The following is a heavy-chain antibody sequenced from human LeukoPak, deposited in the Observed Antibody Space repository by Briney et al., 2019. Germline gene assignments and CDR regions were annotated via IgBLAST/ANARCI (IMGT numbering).Heavy chain of an antibody. D-gene: IGHD5-12*01. CDR3: AKEQVAYYFDY. CDR2: ISWNSGSI. CDR1: GFTFDDYA. Sequence: PGRSLRLSCAASGFTFDDYAMHWVRQAPGKGLEWVSGISWNSGSIGYADSVKGRFTISRDNAKNSLYLQMNSLRAEDTALYYCAKEQVAYYFDYWGQGTLVTVSS. V-gene: IGHV3-9*01. J-gene: IGHJ4*02.